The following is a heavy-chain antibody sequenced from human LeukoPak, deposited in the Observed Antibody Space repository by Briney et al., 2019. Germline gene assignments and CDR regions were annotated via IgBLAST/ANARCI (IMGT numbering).Heavy chain of an antibody. CDR1: GGTFSSYA. J-gene: IGHJ4*02. D-gene: IGHD4-23*01. CDR3: ASFGGHHPSEHY. V-gene: IGHV1-69*05. CDR2: IIPIFGTA. Sequence: ASVKVSCKASGGTFSSYAISWVRQAPGQGLEWMGGIIPIFGTANYAQKFQGRVTITTDESTSTAYMELSSLRSEDTAVYYCASFGGHHPSEHYWGQGTLVTVSS.